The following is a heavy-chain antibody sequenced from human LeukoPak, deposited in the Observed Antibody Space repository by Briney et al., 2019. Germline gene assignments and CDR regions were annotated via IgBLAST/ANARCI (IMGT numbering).Heavy chain of an antibody. Sequence: SETLSLTCAVYGGSFSGYYWSWIRQPPGKGLEWIGEINHSGSTYYNPSLKSRVTISVDTSKNQFSLKLSSVTAADTAVYYCATPRGGAFDIWGQGTMVTVSS. CDR3: ATPRGGAFDI. CDR1: GGSFSGYY. D-gene: IGHD3-10*01. V-gene: IGHV4-34*01. CDR2: INHSGST. J-gene: IGHJ3*02.